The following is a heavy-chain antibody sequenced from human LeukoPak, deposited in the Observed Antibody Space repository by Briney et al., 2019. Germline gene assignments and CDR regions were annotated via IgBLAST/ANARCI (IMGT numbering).Heavy chain of an antibody. J-gene: IGHJ2*01. CDR1: GGSVSSYY. CDR3: ARCPDYGVEYWYFDL. CDR2: IYYSGST. D-gene: IGHD4-17*01. V-gene: IGHV4-59*02. Sequence: SETLSLTCTVSGGSVSSYYWSWIRQPPGKGLEWIGYIYYSGSTNYNPSLKSRVTISVDTSKNQFSLKLSSVTAADTAAYYCARCPDYGVEYWYFDLWGRGTLVTVSS.